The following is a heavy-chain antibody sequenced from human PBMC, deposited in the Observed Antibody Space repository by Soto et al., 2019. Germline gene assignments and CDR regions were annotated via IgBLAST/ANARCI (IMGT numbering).Heavy chain of an antibody. J-gene: IGHJ6*02. Sequence: SETLSLTCNVSGGSISRSYLIWIRQPPGKRLEWIGYIHYTGATRYSPSLKSRVTMSVDTSKNQISLKLTSVTAADTAVYYCARGGEAVAGYDYSGLHVWGRGTTVTVSS. D-gene: IGHD6-19*01. CDR3: ARGGEAVAGYDYSGLHV. CDR2: IHYTGAT. CDR1: GGSISRSY. V-gene: IGHV4-59*01.